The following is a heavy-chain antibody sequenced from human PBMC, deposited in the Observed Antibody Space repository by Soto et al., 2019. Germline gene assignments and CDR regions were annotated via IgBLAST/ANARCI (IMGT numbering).Heavy chain of an antibody. CDR2: TYYRSKWYN. CDR1: GDSVSSNSAA. Sequence: PSQTLSLTCAISGDSVSSNSAAWNWIRQSPSRGLEWLGRTYYRSKWYNDYAVSVKSRITINPDTSKNQFPLQLNSVTPEDTAVYYCARESPPTYYYGSGSYYKNAFDIWGQGTMVTVSS. CDR3: ARESPPTYYYGSGSYYKNAFDI. V-gene: IGHV6-1*01. J-gene: IGHJ3*02. D-gene: IGHD3-10*01.